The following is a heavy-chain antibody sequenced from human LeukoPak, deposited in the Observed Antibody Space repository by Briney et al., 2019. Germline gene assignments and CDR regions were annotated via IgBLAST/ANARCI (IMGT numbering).Heavy chain of an antibody. J-gene: IGHJ2*01. Sequence: SETLSLTCTVSGGSISSSSYYWGWIRQPPGKGLEWIGSIYYSGSTYYNPSLKSRVTISVDTAKNQFSLKLSSVTAADTAVYYCAGHPRIAAAKGANWYFDLWGRGTLVTVSS. CDR1: GGSISSSSYY. CDR2: IYYSGST. V-gene: IGHV4-39*07. D-gene: IGHD6-13*01. CDR3: AGHPRIAAAKGANWYFDL.